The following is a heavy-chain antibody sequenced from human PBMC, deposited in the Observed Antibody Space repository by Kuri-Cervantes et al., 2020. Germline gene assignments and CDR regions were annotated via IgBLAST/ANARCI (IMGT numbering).Heavy chain of an antibody. CDR1: GGSFSGYY. D-gene: IGHD4-23*01. CDR2: INHSGST. V-gene: IGHV4-34*01. J-gene: IGHJ4*02. CDR3: ARDGGNSGDLDY. Sequence: SETLSLTCAVYGGSFSGYYWSWIRQPPGQGLEWIGEINHSGSTSYNPSLKSRVIISVDTSKNQFSLKLSSVTAADTAVYYCARDGGNSGDLDYWGQGTLVTVSS.